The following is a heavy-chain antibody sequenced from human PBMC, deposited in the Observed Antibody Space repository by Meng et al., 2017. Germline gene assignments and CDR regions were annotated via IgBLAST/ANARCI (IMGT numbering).Heavy chain of an antibody. CDR2: INHSGST. CDR1: GGSFSGYY. J-gene: IGHJ5*02. V-gene: IGHV4-34*01. D-gene: IGHD2-15*01. Sequence: VQVQPWGAGLLKPSETLSLTCAVYGGSFSGYYWSWIRQPPGKGLEWIGEINHSGSTNYNPSLKSRVTISVDTSKNQFSLKLSSVTAADTAVYYCARGYCSGGSCYSNWFDPWGQGTLVTVSS. CDR3: ARGYCSGGSCYSNWFDP.